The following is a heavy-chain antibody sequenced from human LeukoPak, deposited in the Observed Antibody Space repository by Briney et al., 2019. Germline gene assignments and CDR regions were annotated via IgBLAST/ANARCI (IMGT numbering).Heavy chain of an antibody. D-gene: IGHD3/OR15-3a*01. Sequence: SETLSLTCTVSGYSISSGYYWGWIRQPPGKGLEWIGRINHSGSTYSNPSLKSRVTISVDTSKNQVSLKLSSVTAADTAVYFCARVGTGANFDYWGQGTLVTVSS. J-gene: IGHJ4*02. V-gene: IGHV4-38-2*02. CDR2: INHSGST. CDR3: ARVGTGANFDY. CDR1: GYSISSGYY.